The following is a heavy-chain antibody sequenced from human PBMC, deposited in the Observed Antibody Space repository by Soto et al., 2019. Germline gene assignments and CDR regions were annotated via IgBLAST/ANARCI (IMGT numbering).Heavy chain of an antibody. Sequence: ASVKVSCKASGYTFTSYYMHWVRQAPGQGLEWMGIINPSGGSTSYAQKFQGRVTMTRDTSTSTVYMELSSLRSEDTAVYYCARDILSWENDFSIAAAGNHQGGVFDYWG. V-gene: IGHV1-46*03. CDR2: INPSGGST. CDR3: ARDILSWENDFSIAAAGNHQGGVFDY. D-gene: IGHD6-13*01. CDR1: GYTFTSYY. J-gene: IGHJ4*01.